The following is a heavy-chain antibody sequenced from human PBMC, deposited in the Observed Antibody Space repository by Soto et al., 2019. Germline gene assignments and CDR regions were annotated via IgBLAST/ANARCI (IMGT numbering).Heavy chain of an antibody. D-gene: IGHD3-22*01. CDR2: ISAYNGNT. V-gene: IGHV1-18*01. J-gene: IGHJ4*02. Sequence: QVQLVQSGAEVKKPGASVKVSCKASGYTFTSYGISWVRQAPEQGLEWMGWISAYNGNTNYAQKLQGRVTMTTDTSTSTAYMELRSLRSDDTAVYYCARDLDGYYYDSSGYPGYWGQGTLVTVSS. CDR3: ARDLDGYYYDSSGYPGY. CDR1: GYTFTSYG.